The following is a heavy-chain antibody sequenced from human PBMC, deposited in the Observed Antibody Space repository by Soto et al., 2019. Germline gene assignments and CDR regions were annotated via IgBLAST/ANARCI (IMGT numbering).Heavy chain of an antibody. V-gene: IGHV3-30*03. J-gene: IGHJ4*02. CDR1: GFTFSSYG. CDR2: ISYDGSNK. D-gene: IGHD2-21*01. CDR3: ARGLYSGDK. Sequence: PGGSLRLSCAASGFTFSSYGMHWVRQAPGKGLEWVAVISYDGSNKYYADSVKGRITLTRDTSTSTVYMDLSSLTSEDTAVYYCARGLYSGDKWGQGTLVTVSS.